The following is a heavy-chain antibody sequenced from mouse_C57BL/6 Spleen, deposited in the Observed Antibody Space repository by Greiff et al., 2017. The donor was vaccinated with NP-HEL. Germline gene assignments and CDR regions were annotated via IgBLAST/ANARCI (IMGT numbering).Heavy chain of an antibody. CDR2: GQGLEWIG. CDR1: YTFSRRVH. Sequence: VQLQQSGPELARPWASVKISCQAFYTFSRRVHFAIRDTNYWMQWVKQRPGQGLEWIGAIYPGNGDTSYNQKFKGKATLTADKSSSTAYMQLSSLTSEDSAVYYWAWGAMESHYAMDYWGQGTSVTVSS. J-gene: IGHJ4*01. CDR3: SEDSAVYYWAWGAMESHYAMDY. V-gene: IGHV1-87*01. D-gene: IGHD2-3*01.